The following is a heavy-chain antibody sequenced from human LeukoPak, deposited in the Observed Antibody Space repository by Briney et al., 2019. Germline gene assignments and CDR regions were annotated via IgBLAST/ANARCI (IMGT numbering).Heavy chain of an antibody. J-gene: IGHJ6*02. V-gene: IGHV3-74*01. CDR1: GFTFSSYW. D-gene: IGHD3-22*01. CDR3: ARSHYYDNSGQFYYYYGLDV. CDR2: INSDGSSI. Sequence: GGSLRLSCAASGFTFSSYWMHWVRQAPGKGLVWVSRINSDGSSIRYADSVKGRFTISRDNAKKTLYLQMNILRAEDTAVYHCARSHYYDNSGQFYYYYGLDVWGQGTTVTVSS.